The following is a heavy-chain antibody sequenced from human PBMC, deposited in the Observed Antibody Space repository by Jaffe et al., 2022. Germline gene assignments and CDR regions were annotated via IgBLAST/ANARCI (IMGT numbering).Heavy chain of an antibody. CDR1: GFTFSSYE. D-gene: IGHD2-2*01. CDR3: AQLEGYYYYYMDV. J-gene: IGHJ6*03. Sequence: EVQLVESGGGLVQPGGSLRLSCAASGFTFSSYEMNWVRQAPGKGLEWVSYISSSGSTIYYADSVKGRFTISRDNAKNSLYLQMNSLRAEDTAVYYCAQLEGYYYYYMDVWGKGTTVTVSS. V-gene: IGHV3-48*03. CDR2: ISSSGSTI.